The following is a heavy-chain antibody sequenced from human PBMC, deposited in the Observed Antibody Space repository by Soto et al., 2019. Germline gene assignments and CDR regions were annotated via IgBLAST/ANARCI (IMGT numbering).Heavy chain of an antibody. J-gene: IGHJ6*02. CDR2: ILNDGSNR. CDR1: EFTFSNYG. V-gene: IGHV3-33*01. Sequence: QVQLVESGGGVVQPGRSLRLSCAASEFTFSNYGMHWVRQAPGKGLEWVAVILNDGSNRYHADSVKDRFTISRDNSKNTLYFQMNSLRAEDTAVYYCARDDEYSGNGMDVWGQGTTATVS. CDR3: ARDDEYSGNGMDV. D-gene: IGHD3-10*01.